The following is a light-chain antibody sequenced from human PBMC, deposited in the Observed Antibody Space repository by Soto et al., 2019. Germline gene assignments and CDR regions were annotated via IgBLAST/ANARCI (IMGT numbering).Light chain of an antibody. J-gene: IGKJ1*01. CDR3: QQYGSAPWT. CDR2: VAS. Sequence: EIVLAQSPGTLSLSPGERATLSCRASQSVTTNYIAWYQQKPGQAPRLLIDVASRSATGLPYMFLGIGPGTYFALTISRPAREVFAVYFCQQYGSAPWTFGEGIKVEIK. V-gene: IGKV3-20*01. CDR1: QSVTTNY.